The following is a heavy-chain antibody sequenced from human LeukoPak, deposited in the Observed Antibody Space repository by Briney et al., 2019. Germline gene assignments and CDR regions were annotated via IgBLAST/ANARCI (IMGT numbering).Heavy chain of an antibody. CDR2: FYHGGGT. CDR3: ARHIGGRYYYYYMDV. V-gene: IGHV4-38-2*02. J-gene: IGHJ6*03. Sequence: PSETLSLTCTVSGYSISTGYYWDWIRQPPGKGLEWIGTFYHGGGTYYNPSLKSRVTISVDTSKNQFSLKLSSVTAADTAVYYCARHIGGRYYYYYMDVWGKGTTVTISS. CDR1: GYSISTGYY. D-gene: IGHD2-21*01.